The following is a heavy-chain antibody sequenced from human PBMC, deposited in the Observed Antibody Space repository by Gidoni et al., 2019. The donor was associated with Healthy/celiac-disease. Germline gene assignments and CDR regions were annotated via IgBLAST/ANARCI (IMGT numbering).Heavy chain of an antibody. CDR2: IYDSGST. D-gene: IGHD3-9*01. V-gene: IGHV4-39*01. Sequence: QLQLQESGPGLVKPSETLSLTCTVSGGSIRSSSYYWGWIRQPPGKGLEWIGSIYDSGSTYYNPSLKSRVTISVDTSKNQFSLKLSSVTAADTAVYYCASLRYFDWLLPGGGDVWGQGTTVTVSS. CDR1: GGSIRSSSYY. J-gene: IGHJ6*02. CDR3: ASLRYFDWLLPGGGDV.